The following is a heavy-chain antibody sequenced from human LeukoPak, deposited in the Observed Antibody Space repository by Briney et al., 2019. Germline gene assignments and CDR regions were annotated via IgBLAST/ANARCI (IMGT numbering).Heavy chain of an antibody. Sequence: GASVKVSCKASGYTLTELSMHWVRQAPGKGLEWMGGFDPEDGETIYAQKFQGRVTMTEDTSTDTAYMELSRLRSEDTAVYYCTAAGTGYYAMDVWGKGTTVTVSS. V-gene: IGHV1-24*01. D-gene: IGHD6-13*01. CDR1: GYTLTELS. CDR3: TAAGTGYYAMDV. J-gene: IGHJ6*04. CDR2: FDPEDGET.